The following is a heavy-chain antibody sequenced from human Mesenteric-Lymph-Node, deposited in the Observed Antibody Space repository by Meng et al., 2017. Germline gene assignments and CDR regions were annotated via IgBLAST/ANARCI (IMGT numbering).Heavy chain of an antibody. CDR3: ARGGGCSSSSCDLDY. CDR2: IYHSGST. D-gene: IGHD2-2*01. Sequence: HGPLQESGPGLGKPSGTLSLTCVVSGASISSGNWWNWVRQPPGKGLEWIGDIYHSGSTNYNPSLKSRVTISVDKSKNQFSLKLSSVTAADTAMYYCARGGGCSSSSCDLDYWGQGVLVTVSS. J-gene: IGHJ4*02. CDR1: GASISSGNW. V-gene: IGHV4-4*02.